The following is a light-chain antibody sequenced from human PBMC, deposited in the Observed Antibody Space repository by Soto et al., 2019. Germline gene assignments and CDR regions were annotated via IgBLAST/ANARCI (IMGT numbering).Light chain of an antibody. CDR2: VAS. Sequence: IQMTQSPSSLSASVGDRVTISCRASQGIGNALGWYQQKPGKAPKRLIYVASSLQSGVPSRFSGSGSGTEFTLTISSLQSEDFAVYYCQQYNNWPWTFGQGTKVDIK. CDR3: QQYNNWPWT. V-gene: IGKV1-17*01. CDR1: QGIGNA. J-gene: IGKJ1*01.